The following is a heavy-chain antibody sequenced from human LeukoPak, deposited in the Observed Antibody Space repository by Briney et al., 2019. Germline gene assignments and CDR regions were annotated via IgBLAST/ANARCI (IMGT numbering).Heavy chain of an antibody. D-gene: IGHD2/OR15-2a*01. CDR3: VSFYETY. Sequence: GGSLRLSCAASGFTFSSYGMHWVRQAPGKGLEWVAVISYDGSNKYYADSVEGRFTISRDNSKNTLYLQMNSLRAEDTAVYYCVSFYETYWGRGTLVTVS. V-gene: IGHV3-30*03. CDR1: GFTFSSYG. CDR2: ISYDGSNK. J-gene: IGHJ4*02.